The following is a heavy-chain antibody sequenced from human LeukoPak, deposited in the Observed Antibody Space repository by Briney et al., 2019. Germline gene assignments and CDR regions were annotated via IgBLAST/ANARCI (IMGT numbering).Heavy chain of an antibody. J-gene: IGHJ5*02. V-gene: IGHV3-7*01. CDR3: ARWARYCSSGSCYSWFDP. Sequence: GGSLRLSCAASGFTFRSYWMSWVRQAPGKGLEWVANMKLDGSEEYYVDSVKGRFTISSDNAKNSLYLQMNGLRVDDTAVYYCARWARYCSSGSCYSWFDPWGQGTLVTVSS. CDR2: MKLDGSEE. CDR1: GFTFRSYW. D-gene: IGHD2-15*01.